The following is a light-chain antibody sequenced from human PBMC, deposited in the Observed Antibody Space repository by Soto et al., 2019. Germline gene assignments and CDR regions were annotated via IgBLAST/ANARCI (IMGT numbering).Light chain of an antibody. J-gene: IGKJ4*01. V-gene: IGKV1D-12*01. Sequence: DIQMTQSPSSLSASVGDIVTITCRASQGISGWLAWYQHKPGKAPKLLIYGASNLQSGVPSRFSGSGSVTDFTLTISSLQPEDFATYYCQQANNFPLTFGGGTTVEVK. CDR1: QGISGW. CDR3: QQANNFPLT. CDR2: GAS.